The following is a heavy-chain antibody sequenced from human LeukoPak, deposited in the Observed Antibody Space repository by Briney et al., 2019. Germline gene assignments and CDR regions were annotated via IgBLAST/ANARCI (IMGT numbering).Heavy chain of an antibody. J-gene: IGHJ4*02. D-gene: IGHD3-3*01. V-gene: IGHV3-33*01. CDR1: GFTFSSYG. Sequence: GGSLRLSCAASGFTFSSYGMHWVRQAPGKGLEWAAVIWYDGSNKYYADSVKGRFTISRDNSKNTLYLQMNSLRAEDTAVYYCAREETYYDFWSGYYRAPFDYWGQGTLVTVSS. CDR2: IWYDGSNK. CDR3: AREETYYDFWSGYYRAPFDY.